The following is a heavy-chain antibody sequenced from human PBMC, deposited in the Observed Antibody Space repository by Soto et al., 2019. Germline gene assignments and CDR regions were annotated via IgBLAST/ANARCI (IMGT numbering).Heavy chain of an antibody. J-gene: IGHJ6*02. V-gene: IGHV4-30-4*01. CDR3: ARVLRGYNYDYGTNYYDGMDV. CDR2: IYYTGST. CDR1: GVSISSAEYY. D-gene: IGHD5-18*01. Sequence: VQLQESGPGLVKPSQTLSLTCTVSGVSISSAEYYWSWIRQPPGKGLEWIGYIYYTGSTYYNPSLKSRVTISVDTSENQFSLKLTSVTAADTAVYYCARVLRGYNYDYGTNYYDGMDVWGHWTTVTVSS.